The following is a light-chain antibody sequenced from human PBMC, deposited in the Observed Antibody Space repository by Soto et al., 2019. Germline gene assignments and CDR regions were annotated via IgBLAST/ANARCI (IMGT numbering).Light chain of an antibody. CDR3: QQSDTTPPP. CDR1: QSINRY. V-gene: IGKV1-39*01. J-gene: IGKJ1*01. Sequence: DIQMTQSPSSLSASVGDRVTITCRASQSINRYLNWYQQKPGKAPKPLIYAASSLQSGVPSRFSGSGSGTDFTLTIRSLQREDFATYYCQQSDTTPPPFGRGPKVEIK. CDR2: AAS.